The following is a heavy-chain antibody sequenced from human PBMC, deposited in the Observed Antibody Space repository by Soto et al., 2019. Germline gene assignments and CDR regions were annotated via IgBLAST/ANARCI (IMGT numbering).Heavy chain of an antibody. CDR1: GYTFTSYG. CDR3: ARDSTARLYYYYGMDV. D-gene: IGHD6-6*01. CDR2: ISAYNGNT. Sequence: QVQLVQSGAEVKKPGASVKVSCKASGYTFTSYGISWVRQAPGQGLEWMAWISAYNGNTNYAQKLQGRVTMTTDTSTSTAYMELRSLRSDDTAVYYCARDSTARLYYYYGMDVWGQGTTVTVSS. V-gene: IGHV1-18*04. J-gene: IGHJ6*02.